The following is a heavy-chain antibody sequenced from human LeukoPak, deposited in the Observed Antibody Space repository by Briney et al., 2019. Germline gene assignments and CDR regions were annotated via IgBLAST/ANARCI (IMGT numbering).Heavy chain of an antibody. D-gene: IGHD6-13*01. CDR1: GFTFRSYA. J-gene: IGHJ3*02. CDR2: ISGSGGRT. V-gene: IGHV3-23*01. CDR3: AKDRGSSWYPGHDAFDI. Sequence: AGGSLRLSCAASGFTFRSYAMNWVRQAPGKGLEWVSGISGSGGRTDYADSVKGRFTISRDNSKNTLYLQMNSLRAEDTAVYYCAKDRGSSWYPGHDAFDIWGQGTMVTVSS.